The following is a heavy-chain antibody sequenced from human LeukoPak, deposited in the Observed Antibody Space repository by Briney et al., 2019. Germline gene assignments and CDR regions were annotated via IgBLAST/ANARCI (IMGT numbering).Heavy chain of an antibody. CDR3: ARDLNDYDSSGYPGS. D-gene: IGHD3-22*01. V-gene: IGHV3-48*04. J-gene: IGHJ4*02. CDR2: ISLSSSSI. Sequence: SGGSLRLSCAASGFSFSYYGMNWVRQAPGKGLEWISYISLSSSSIYYADSVKGRFTISRDNAKNSLYLQMNSLRAEDTAVYYCARDLNDYDSSGYPGSWGQGTLVTASS. CDR1: GFSFSYYG.